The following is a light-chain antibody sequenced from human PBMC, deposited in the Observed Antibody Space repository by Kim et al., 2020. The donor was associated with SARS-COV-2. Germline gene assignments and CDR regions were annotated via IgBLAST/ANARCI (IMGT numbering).Light chain of an antibody. J-gene: IGKJ4*01. CDR1: QSVSSY. V-gene: IGKV3-11*01. CDR3: QQRSDWPLT. Sequence: LSTGERATLTCRASQSVSSYLAWYQQKPGQAPRLLIYDASNRATGIPARFSGSGSGTDFTLTISSLEPEDFAVYYCQQRSDWPLTFGGGTKVDIK. CDR2: DAS.